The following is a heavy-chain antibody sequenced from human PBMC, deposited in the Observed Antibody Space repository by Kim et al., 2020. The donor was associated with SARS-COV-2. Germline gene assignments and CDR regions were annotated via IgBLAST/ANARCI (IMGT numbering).Heavy chain of an antibody. D-gene: IGHD3-9*01. V-gene: IGHV4-34*01. J-gene: IGHJ4*02. Sequence: SETLSLTCAVYGGSFSGYYWSWIRQPPEKGLEWIGEINHSGSTNYNPSLKSRVTISVDTSKNQFSLKLSSVTAADTAVYYCARGRPVLRYFDWLFSLDPFDYWGQGTLVTVSS. CDR2: INHSGST. CDR1: GGSFSGYY. CDR3: ARGRPVLRYFDWLFSLDPFDY.